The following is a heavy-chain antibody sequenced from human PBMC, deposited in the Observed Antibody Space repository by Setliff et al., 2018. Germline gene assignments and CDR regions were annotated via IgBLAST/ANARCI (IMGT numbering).Heavy chain of an antibody. V-gene: IGHV3-30*02. J-gene: IGHJ4*02. CDR2: IRNDGTEK. CDR1: ALTFSNYG. D-gene: IGHD3-9*01. CDR3: AKVDQFDIEGIDY. Sequence: PGGSLRLSCAASALTFSNYGIHWVRQAPGKGLEWVAFIRNDGTEKFHADPVKGRFTVSRDNSKNTVFLQTNSLTTDDTAVYYCAKVDQFDIEGIDYWGQGALVTSPQ.